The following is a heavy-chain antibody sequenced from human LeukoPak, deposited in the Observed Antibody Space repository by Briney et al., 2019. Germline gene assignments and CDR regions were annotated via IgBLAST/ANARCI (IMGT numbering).Heavy chain of an antibody. CDR1: GFTFSSYG. V-gene: IGHV3-30*02. Sequence: PGGSLRLSCAASGFTFSSYGMHWVRQAPGKGLEWVAFIRYDGSNKYYADSVKGRFTISRDNSKNTLYLQMNSLRAEDTAVYYCAKDQVELVIMRGSPDDAFDIWGQGTMVTVSS. J-gene: IGHJ3*02. CDR2: IRYDGSNK. CDR3: AKDQVELVIMRGSPDDAFDI. D-gene: IGHD3-3*01.